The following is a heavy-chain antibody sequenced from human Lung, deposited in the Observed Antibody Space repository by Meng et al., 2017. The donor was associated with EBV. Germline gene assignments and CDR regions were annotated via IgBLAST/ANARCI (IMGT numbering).Heavy chain of an antibody. CDR2: IYYSGST. V-gene: IGHV4-31*03. Sequence: QGQLQEPGPGLVKPSQTRSLTCTVSGGSISSGGYYWSWIRQHPGKGLEWIGYIYYSGSTYYNPSLKSRVTISVDTSKNQFSLNLTFVTAADTAVYYCATTTVRGVNWIDPWGQGTLVTVSS. J-gene: IGHJ5*02. D-gene: IGHD3-10*01. CDR3: ATTTVRGVNWIDP. CDR1: GGSISSGGYY.